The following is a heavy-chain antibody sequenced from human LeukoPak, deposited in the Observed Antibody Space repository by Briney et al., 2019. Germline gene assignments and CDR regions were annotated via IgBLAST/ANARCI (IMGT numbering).Heavy chain of an antibody. CDR2: IYYSGST. V-gene: IGHV4-59*12. Sequence: PSETLSLTCTVSGGSISSYYWSWIRQPPGKGLEWIGYIYYSGSTNYNPSLKSRVTISVDTSKNQFSLKLSFVTAADTAVYYCARGTIYRYYGSGSYCFDYWGQGTLVTVSS. CDR1: GGSISSYY. J-gene: IGHJ4*02. CDR3: ARGTIYRYYGSGSYCFDY. D-gene: IGHD3-10*01.